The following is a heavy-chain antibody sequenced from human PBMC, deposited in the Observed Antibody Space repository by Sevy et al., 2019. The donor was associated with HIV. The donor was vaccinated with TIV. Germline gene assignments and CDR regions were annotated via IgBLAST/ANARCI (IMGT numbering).Heavy chain of an antibody. CDR2: IKPDGSEK. V-gene: IGHV3-7*01. CDR3: AKTRDGSSGFGMDV. Sequence: GGSLRLSCAASGFTFSSYWMSWVRQAPGKGREWVANIKPDGSEKYYVDSVKGRFTNSRYNAKKSQCLQMNSLRAEDTAVYLCAKTRDGSSGFGMDVWGQGTTVTVSS. CDR1: GFTFSSYW. J-gene: IGHJ6*02. D-gene: IGHD5-12*01.